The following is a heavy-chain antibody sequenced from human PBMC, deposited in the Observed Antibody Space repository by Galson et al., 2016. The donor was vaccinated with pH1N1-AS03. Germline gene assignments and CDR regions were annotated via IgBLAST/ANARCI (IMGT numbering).Heavy chain of an antibody. CDR2: IGSSGDTT. Sequence: SLRLSCAASGFTFGDFEMNWVRQAPGKGLEWVAYIGSSGDTTYYADSVKGRFTISRDSVKDSLYLQMASLRVEDTALYYCVRAEPYYYDRRKYFAFLLWGQGTTVIVSS. D-gene: IGHD3-22*01. CDR3: VRAEPYYYDRRKYFAFLL. V-gene: IGHV3-48*03. J-gene: IGHJ3*01. CDR1: GFTFGDFE.